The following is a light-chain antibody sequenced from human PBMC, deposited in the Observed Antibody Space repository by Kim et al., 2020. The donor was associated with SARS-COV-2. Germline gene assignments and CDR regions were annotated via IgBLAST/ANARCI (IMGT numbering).Light chain of an antibody. CDR2: EDN. CDR1: SGSIASNY. Sequence: KTVTISCTRSSGSIASNYVQWYQQRPGRAPTTVIYEDNQRPSGVPDRFSGSIDSSSNSASLTISGLKTEDEADYYCQSYDSSNHAVFGGGTQLTVL. V-gene: IGLV6-57*03. CDR3: QSYDSSNHAV. J-gene: IGLJ7*01.